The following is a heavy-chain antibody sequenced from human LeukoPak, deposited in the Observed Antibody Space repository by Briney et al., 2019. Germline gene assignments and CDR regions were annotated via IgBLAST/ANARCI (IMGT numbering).Heavy chain of an antibody. CDR1: GFTFSSYA. Sequence: GSLRLSCAASGFTFSSYAMSWVRQAPGKGLEWVSAISGSGGSTYYADSVKGRFTISRDNSKNTLYLQMNSLRAEDTAVYYCAKGSWGTQLYYLDYWGQGTLVTVSS. CDR2: ISGSGGST. V-gene: IGHV3-23*01. CDR3: AKGSWGTQLYYLDY. D-gene: IGHD3-16*01. J-gene: IGHJ4*02.